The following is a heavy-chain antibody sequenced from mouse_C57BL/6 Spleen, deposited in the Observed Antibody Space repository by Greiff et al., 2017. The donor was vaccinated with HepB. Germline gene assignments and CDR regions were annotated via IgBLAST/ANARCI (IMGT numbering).Heavy chain of an antibody. CDR2: IDTETGGT. CDR3: TRRGRQIRLRGFAD. D-gene: IGHD3-2*02. V-gene: IGHV1-15*01. Sequence: VKLVESGAELVRPGASVTLSCKASGYTFTDYEMHWVKQTPVHGLEWIGAIDTETGGTAYNQKFKGKAILTADKSSSTAYMELRSLTSEDSAVYYCTRRGRQIRLRGFADWGQGTLVTVSA. CDR1: GYTFTDYE. J-gene: IGHJ3*01.